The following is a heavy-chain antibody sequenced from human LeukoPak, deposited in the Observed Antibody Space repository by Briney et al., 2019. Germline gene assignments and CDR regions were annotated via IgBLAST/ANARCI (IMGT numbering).Heavy chain of an antibody. Sequence: GGSLRLSCAASGFTFSSYAMSWVRQAPGKGLEWVSAISGSGGSTYYADSVKGRFTISRDNSKNTLYLQMNSLRAEDTAVYYCARARYCISTSCRDACDIWGQGTMVTVSS. CDR1: GFTFSSYA. D-gene: IGHD2-2*01. V-gene: IGHV3-23*01. CDR3: ARARYCISTSCRDACDI. J-gene: IGHJ3*02. CDR2: ISGSGGST.